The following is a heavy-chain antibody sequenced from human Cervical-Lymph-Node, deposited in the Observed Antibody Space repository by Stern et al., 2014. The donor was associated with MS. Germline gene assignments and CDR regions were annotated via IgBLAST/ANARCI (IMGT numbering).Heavy chain of an antibody. J-gene: IGHJ1*01. V-gene: IGHV1-69*01. CDR2: IRPSTGTA. CDR1: GSTFRFFT. Sequence: QVQLVQSGPEVKKPGSSVKVSCKASGSTFRFFTVKWMRQAPGQGLEWMGDIRPSTGTANFAQKFQDRVTITADESTNTAYMELSSLTSEDTALYYCARTSSGIEGHEHFYHWGQGTLVTVSS. D-gene: IGHD1-26*01. CDR3: ARTSSGIEGHEHFYH.